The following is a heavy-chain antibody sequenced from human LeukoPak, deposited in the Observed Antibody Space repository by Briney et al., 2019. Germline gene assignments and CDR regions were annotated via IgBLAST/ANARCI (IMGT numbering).Heavy chain of an antibody. D-gene: IGHD6-19*01. CDR1: GFSLATSGMC. Sequence: ESGPALVKPTQTLTLTCTFSGFSLATSGMCVSWIRQPPGKALEWLARIDWADDKYYSTSLRTRLTISRDTSKNQVVLTMTSMDPVDSATYYCARIPPGQHWLVPGAFDIWGQGTMVTVSS. CDR2: IDWADDK. V-gene: IGHV2-70*11. CDR3: ARIPPGQHWLVPGAFDI. J-gene: IGHJ3*02.